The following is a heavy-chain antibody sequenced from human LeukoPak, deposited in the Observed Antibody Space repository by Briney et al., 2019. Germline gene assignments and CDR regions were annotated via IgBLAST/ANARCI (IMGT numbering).Heavy chain of an antibody. Sequence: GGSLRLSCAASGFTFSNYAMNWVRQAPGKGLEWVSAISNSGGSSYYADSVKGWFTISRDNSKNTLYLRMNSLRAEDTAVYYCARGGRGSAAVVAPRSFDIWGQGTMVTVSS. V-gene: IGHV3-23*01. CDR1: GFTFSNYA. CDR2: ISNSGGSS. J-gene: IGHJ3*02. D-gene: IGHD3-22*01. CDR3: ARGGRGSAAVVAPRSFDI.